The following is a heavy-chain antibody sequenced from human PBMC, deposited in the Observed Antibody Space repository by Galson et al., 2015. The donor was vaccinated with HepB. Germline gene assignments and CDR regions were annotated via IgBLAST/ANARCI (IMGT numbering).Heavy chain of an antibody. Sequence: QSGAEVTKPGESLRISCKGSGYSFPSYWISWVRQMPGKGLEWMGRIDPSDSYTNYSPSFQGHVTISADKSISTAYLQWSSLKASDTAMYYCARLVSPVISSKSVAVAGTVTDAWGQGTLVTVSS. V-gene: IGHV5-10-1*01. CDR2: IDPSDSYT. CDR3: ARLVSPVISSKSVAVAGTVTDA. J-gene: IGHJ5*02. D-gene: IGHD6-19*01. CDR1: GYSFPSYW.